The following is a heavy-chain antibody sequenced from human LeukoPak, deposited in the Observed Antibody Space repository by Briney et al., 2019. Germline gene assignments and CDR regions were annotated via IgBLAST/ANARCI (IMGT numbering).Heavy chain of an antibody. V-gene: IGHV3-21*01. J-gene: IGHJ4*02. D-gene: IGHD3-22*01. CDR1: GFTFSSYS. CDR2: ISSSSSYI. Sequence: GGSLRLSCAASGFTFSSYSMNWVRQAPGKGLEWVSSISSSSSYIYYADSVKGRFTISRDNAKNSLYLQMNSLRAEDTTVYYCARAYNYYDSYSGYWGQGTLVTVSS. CDR3: ARAYNYYDSYSGY.